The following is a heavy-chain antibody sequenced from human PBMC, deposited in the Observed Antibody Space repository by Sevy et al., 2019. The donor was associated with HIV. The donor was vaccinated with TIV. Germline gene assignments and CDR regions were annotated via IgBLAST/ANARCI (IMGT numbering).Heavy chain of an antibody. V-gene: IGHV3-15*01. D-gene: IGHD1-7*01. CDR2: IKSKTDGGTT. CDR3: TTKEYNWNYKGYYFDY. Sequence: GGSLRLSCAASGFTFSNAWMSWVRQAPGKGLEWVGRIKSKTDGGTTDYAAPVKGRFNIPRDDSKNTLYLQMNSLKTEDTAVYYCTTKEYNWNYKGYYFDYWGQGTLVTVSS. CDR1: GFTFSNAW. J-gene: IGHJ4*02.